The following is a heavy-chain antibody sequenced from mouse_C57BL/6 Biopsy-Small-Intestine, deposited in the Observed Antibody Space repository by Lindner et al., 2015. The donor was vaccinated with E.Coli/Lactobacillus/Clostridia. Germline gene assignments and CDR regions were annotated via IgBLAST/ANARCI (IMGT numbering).Heavy chain of an antibody. CDR3: ARGLGYCSGGSCQEWFDP. CDR2: MNPNSGYT. CDR1: GYTFTSYD. Sequence: SVKVSCKASGYTFTSYDINWVRQATGQGLEWMGWMNPNSGYTGYPQKFQGRVTMTRNTAISTAYLELSSLTSDDTAVYYCARGLGYCSGGSCQEWFDPWGQGTLVTVSS. D-gene: IGHD1-1*02. J-gene: IGHJ4*01. V-gene: IGHV1-81*01.